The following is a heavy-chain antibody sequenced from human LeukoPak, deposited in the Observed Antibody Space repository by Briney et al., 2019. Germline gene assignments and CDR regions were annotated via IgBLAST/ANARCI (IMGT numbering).Heavy chain of an antibody. Sequence: ASVKVSCKASGYTFTSYGISWVRQAPGQGLEWIGWISAYNGNTNYAQKLQGRVTMTTDTSTSTAYMELRSLRSDDTAVYYCARDRVPLYGSGSHYVYWGQGTLVTVSS. J-gene: IGHJ4*02. CDR3: ARDRVPLYGSGSHYVY. CDR1: GYTFTSYG. D-gene: IGHD3-10*01. CDR2: ISAYNGNT. V-gene: IGHV1-18*04.